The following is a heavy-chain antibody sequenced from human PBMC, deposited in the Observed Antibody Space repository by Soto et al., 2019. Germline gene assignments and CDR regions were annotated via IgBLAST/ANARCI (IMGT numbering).Heavy chain of an antibody. V-gene: IGHV4-31*03. CDR2: IYYSGST. D-gene: IGHD2-2*01. Sequence: QVQLQESGPGLVKPSQTLSLTCTVSGGSISSGGYCWSWIRQHPGKGLEWIGYIYYSGSTYYNPSLKSRVTISVDTSKNQFSLKLSSVTAADTAVYYCAKEAVIGYCSSTSCYRPYYFDYWGQGTLVTVSS. CDR1: GGSISSGGYC. J-gene: IGHJ4*02. CDR3: AKEAVIGYCSSTSCYRPYYFDY.